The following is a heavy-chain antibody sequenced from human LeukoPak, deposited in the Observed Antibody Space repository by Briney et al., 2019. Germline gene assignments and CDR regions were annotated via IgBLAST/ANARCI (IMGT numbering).Heavy chain of an antibody. CDR2: INPSGGST. CDR1: GYTFTSYY. J-gene: IGHJ6*02. V-gene: IGHV1-46*01. CDR3: ARAIVGARDYYYGMDV. Sequence: ASVKVSCKASGYTFTSYYIHWVRQAPGQGLEWMGIINPSGGSTSYAQTFQGRVTITADKSTSTAYMELSSLRSEDTAVYYCARAIVGARDYYYGMDVWGQGTTVTVSS. D-gene: IGHD1-26*01.